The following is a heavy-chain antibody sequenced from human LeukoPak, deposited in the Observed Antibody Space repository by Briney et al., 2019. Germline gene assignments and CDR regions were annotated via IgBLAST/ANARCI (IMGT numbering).Heavy chain of an antibody. V-gene: IGHV4-30-2*01. Sequence: SETLSLTCAVSGGSISSGGYSWSWIRQPPGKGLEWIGYIYHSGSTYYNPSLKSRVTISVDRSKNQFSLKLSSVTAADTAVHYCARDTIDGLDMWGQGTMVTVSS. J-gene: IGHJ3*01. CDR3: ARDTIDGLDM. CDR2: IYHSGST. CDR1: GGSISSGGYS. D-gene: IGHD3-9*01.